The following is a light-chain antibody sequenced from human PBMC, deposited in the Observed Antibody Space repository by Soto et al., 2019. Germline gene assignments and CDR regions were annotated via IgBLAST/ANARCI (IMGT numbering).Light chain of an antibody. V-gene: IGKV1-5*01. CDR2: DVS. J-gene: IGKJ2*01. CDR1: QTISGW. Sequence: DILMTQSPSTLSASVGDRVTITCRASQTISGWLAWYQQKPGKAPKLLIYDVSSLGSGVPSRFSGSGSGTEFTLTISSLQPDDFATYYCQQYNIFPYTFGQGTKLEIK. CDR3: QQYNIFPYT.